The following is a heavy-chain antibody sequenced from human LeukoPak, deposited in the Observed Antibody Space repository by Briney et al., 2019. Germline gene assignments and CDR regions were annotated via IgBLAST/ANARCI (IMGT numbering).Heavy chain of an antibody. CDR3: ARGGDYYGSGSYLGY. Sequence: SETLSLTCTVSGGSISSYYWNWIRQPPGKGLEWIGNIYYSGSTNYNPSPKSRVTISVDTSKNQFSLKLSSVTAADTAVYYCARGGDYYGSGSYLGYWGQGTLVTVSS. CDR1: GGSISSYY. V-gene: IGHV4-59*01. CDR2: IYYSGST. J-gene: IGHJ4*02. D-gene: IGHD3-10*01.